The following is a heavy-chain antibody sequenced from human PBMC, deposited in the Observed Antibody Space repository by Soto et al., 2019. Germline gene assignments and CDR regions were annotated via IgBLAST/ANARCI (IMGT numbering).Heavy chain of an antibody. CDR2: IIPIFGTA. CDR1: GGTFSSYA. D-gene: IGHD2-2*01. J-gene: IGHJ6*02. V-gene: IGHV1-69*13. CDR3: ARARYQLPQTYYYGMDV. Sequence: SVKVSCKASGGTFSSYAISWVRQAPGQGLEWMGGIIPIFGTANYAQKFQGRVTITADESTSTAYMELSSLRSEDTAVYYCARARYQLPQTYYYGMDVWGQGTTVTVSS.